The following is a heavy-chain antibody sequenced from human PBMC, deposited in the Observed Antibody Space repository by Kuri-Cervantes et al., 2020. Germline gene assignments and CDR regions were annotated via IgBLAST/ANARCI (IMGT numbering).Heavy chain of an antibody. CDR2: IKQDGSEK. CDR1: ELSISTYW. J-gene: IGHJ6*03. D-gene: IGHD5-12*01. V-gene: IGHV3-7*01. Sequence: GESLKISCVVSELSISTYWMSWVRQAPGKGLEWVANIKQDGSEKYYVDSVKGRFTISRDNAKNSLYLQMNSLRAEDTAVYYCARDGAPWGYSGTLMEYYYYYMDVWGKGTTVTVSS. CDR3: ARDGAPWGYSGTLMEYYYYYMDV.